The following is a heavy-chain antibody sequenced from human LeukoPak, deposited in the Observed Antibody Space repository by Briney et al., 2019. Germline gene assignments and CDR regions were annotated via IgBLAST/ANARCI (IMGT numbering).Heavy chain of an antibody. CDR2: ISGSGGST. Sequence: PGGSLRPSCAASGFTFSSYAMSWVRQAPGKGLEWVSAISGSGGSTYYADSVKGRFTISRDNSKNTLYLQMNSLRAEDTAVYYCALMNYYDSSGLDDSGQGTLVTVSS. D-gene: IGHD3-22*01. J-gene: IGHJ4*02. V-gene: IGHV3-23*01. CDR1: GFTFSSYA. CDR3: ALMNYYDSSGLDD.